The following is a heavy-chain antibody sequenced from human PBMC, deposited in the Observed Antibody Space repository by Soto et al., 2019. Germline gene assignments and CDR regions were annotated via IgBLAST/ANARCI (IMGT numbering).Heavy chain of an antibody. Sequence: SETLSLTCAVYGGSFSGYYWSWIRQPPGKGLEWIGEINHSGSTNYNPSLKSRVTISVDTSKNQFSLRLSSVTAADTAVYYCAREGDRVLWGYDFRSGYFGPYGMDVWGQGTTVTVYS. CDR2: INHSGST. CDR1: GGSFSGYY. CDR3: AREGDRVLWGYDFRSGYFGPYGMDV. J-gene: IGHJ6*02. V-gene: IGHV4-34*01. D-gene: IGHD3-3*01.